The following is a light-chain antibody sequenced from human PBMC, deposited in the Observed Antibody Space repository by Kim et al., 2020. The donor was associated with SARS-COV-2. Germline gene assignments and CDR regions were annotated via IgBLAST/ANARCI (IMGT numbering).Light chain of an antibody. V-gene: IGLV2-23*01. CDR1: TSGVGTYYL. CDR2: DDT. Sequence: QSSPISCTSTTSGVGTYYLVSWYQQHPGKAPKLIIYDDTNRPTGVYARFSGSNSGNTASLTVSGLHPEDEADYYCCSYARGSSLVFGGGTQLTVL. CDR3: CSYARGSSLV. J-gene: IGLJ2*01.